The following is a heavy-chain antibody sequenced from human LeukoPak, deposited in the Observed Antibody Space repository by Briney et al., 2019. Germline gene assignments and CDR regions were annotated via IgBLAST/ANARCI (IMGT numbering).Heavy chain of an antibody. CDR2: IDPSDSET. V-gene: IGHV5-51*01. J-gene: IGHJ4*02. CDR1: GYSFTSYW. Sequence: GESLKISCKASGYSFTSYWIGWVRQVPGKGLEWMGIIDPSDSETRYTPSFQGQVTISVDKSPTTAYLQWNSLKASDTAMYYCARQTAMGRSGDYWGQGTLVTVSS. D-gene: IGHD5-18*01. CDR3: ARQTAMGRSGDY.